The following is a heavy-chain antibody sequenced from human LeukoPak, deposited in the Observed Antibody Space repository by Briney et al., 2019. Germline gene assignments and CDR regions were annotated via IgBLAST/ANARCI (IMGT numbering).Heavy chain of an antibody. CDR3: AKVRVVPAAMSAFDI. J-gene: IGHJ3*02. D-gene: IGHD2-2*01. CDR1: GYSISSSYY. CDR2: IYYSGST. Sequence: KPSETLSLTCTVSGYSISSSYYWGWIRQPPGKGLEWIGSIYYSGSTYYNPSLKSRVTISVDTSKNQFSLKLSSVTAADTAVYYCAKVRVVPAAMSAFDIWGQGTMVTVSS. V-gene: IGHV4-38-2*02.